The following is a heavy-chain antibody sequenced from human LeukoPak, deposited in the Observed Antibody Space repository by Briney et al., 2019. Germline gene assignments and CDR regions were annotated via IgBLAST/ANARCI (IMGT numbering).Heavy chain of an antibody. V-gene: IGHV1-18*01. CDR3: ARVPMVRGVIIFDY. J-gene: IGHJ4*02. Sequence: ASVKVSCKASGYTFTSYGISWVRQAPGQGLEWMGWISAYNGNTNYAQKLQGRVTMTTDTSTSTAYMELRSLRSDDTAVYYCARVPMVRGVIIFDYWGQGTLVTVSS. CDR1: GYTFTSYG. D-gene: IGHD3-10*01. CDR2: ISAYNGNT.